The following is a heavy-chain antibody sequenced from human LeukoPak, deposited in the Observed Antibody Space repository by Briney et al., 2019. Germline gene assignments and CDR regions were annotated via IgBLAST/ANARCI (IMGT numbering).Heavy chain of an antibody. V-gene: IGHV3-48*01. CDR3: ARATVAYYYDRWGIDY. Sequence: PGGSLRLSCAASGFTFSSYSMNWVRQAPGKGLEWVSYISSSSSTIYYADSVKGRFTISRDNAKNSLYLQMNSLRAEDTAVYYCARATVAYYYDRWGIDYWGQGTLVTVSS. CDR1: GFTFSSYS. J-gene: IGHJ4*02. CDR2: ISSSSSTI. D-gene: IGHD3-22*01.